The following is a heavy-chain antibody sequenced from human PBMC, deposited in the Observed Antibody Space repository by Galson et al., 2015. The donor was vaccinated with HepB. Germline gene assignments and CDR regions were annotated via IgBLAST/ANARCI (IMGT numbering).Heavy chain of an antibody. CDR2: ISSSSYI. CDR1: GFTFSSYS. D-gene: IGHD3-22*01. V-gene: IGHV3-21*01. CDR3: ARGITMIVVRDWYFDL. J-gene: IGHJ2*01. Sequence: SLRLSCAASGFTFSSYSMNWVRQAPGKGLEWVSSISSSSYIYYADSVKGRFTISRDNAKNSLYLQMNSLRAEDTAVYYCARGITMIVVRDWYFDLWGRGTLVTVSS.